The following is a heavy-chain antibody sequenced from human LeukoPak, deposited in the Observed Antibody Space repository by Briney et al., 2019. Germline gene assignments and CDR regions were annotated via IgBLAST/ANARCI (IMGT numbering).Heavy chain of an antibody. J-gene: IGHJ1*01. D-gene: IGHD3-10*01. CDR2: IYYSGST. CDR1: GGFISSGGYY. V-gene: IGHV4-31*03. Sequence: PSETLSLTCTVSGGFISSGGYYWSWIRQHPGKGLEWIGYIYYSGSTYYNPSLKSRVIILVDTSKNQFSLKLSSVTAADTAVYYCARDYYSSGSYSVWGQGTLVTVSS. CDR3: ARDYYSSGSYSV.